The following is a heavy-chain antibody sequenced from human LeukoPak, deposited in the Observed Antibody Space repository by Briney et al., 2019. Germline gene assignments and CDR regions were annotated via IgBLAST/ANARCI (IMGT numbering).Heavy chain of an antibody. CDR1: GFTFNDYT. CDR2: ITWNSSDR. Sequence: GGSLRLSCAASGFTFNDYTMHWVRQAPGKGLEWVSGITWNSSDRDYADSVKGRFTISRDNAKNSLYLQMNSLRPEDTAVYYCGDGRVGGWPYFYYGGQGIVVTVSS. D-gene: IGHD2-15*01. CDR3: GDGRVGGWPYFYY. J-gene: IGHJ4*02. V-gene: IGHV3-9*01.